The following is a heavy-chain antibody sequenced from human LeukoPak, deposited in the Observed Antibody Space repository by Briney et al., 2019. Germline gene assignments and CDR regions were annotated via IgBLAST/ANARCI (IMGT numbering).Heavy chain of an antibody. CDR2: ISFGGSNK. V-gene: IGHV3-30*03. CDR3: AGVSESGWYYFDY. D-gene: IGHD6-19*01. CDR1: GFTFSNFT. J-gene: IGHJ4*02. Sequence: GGSLRLSCAASGFTFSNFTMHWVRQAPGKGLQWVAVISFGGSNKYYADSVKGRFSISRDNSKDTLHLQMSSLRDEDTAVYFCAGVSESGWYYFDYWGQGTLVTVSS.